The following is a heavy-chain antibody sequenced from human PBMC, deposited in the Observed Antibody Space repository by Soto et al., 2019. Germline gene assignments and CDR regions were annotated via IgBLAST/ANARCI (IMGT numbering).Heavy chain of an antibody. Sequence: SVKVSCKASGGTLSSYGINWVRQAPGQGLEWMGGIIPVFGTVSYAQKFQGRVTIIADGSTRTAYMELSSLRSEDAAVYYCATRRDGYTKFDYWGQGTLVTVSS. D-gene: IGHD5-12*01. V-gene: IGHV1-69*13. CDR2: IIPVFGTV. J-gene: IGHJ4*02. CDR3: ATRRDGYTKFDY. CDR1: GGTLSSYG.